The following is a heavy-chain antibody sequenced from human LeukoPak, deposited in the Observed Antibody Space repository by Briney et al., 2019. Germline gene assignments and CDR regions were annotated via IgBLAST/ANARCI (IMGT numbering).Heavy chain of an antibody. Sequence: GGSLRLSCAASGFTFSDYYMSWIRQAPGKGLEWVSYISSSGGTIYYADSVKGRFTISRDNAKNSLYLQMNSLRAEDTAVYYCARAAVVAASPIYYYYYGMDVWGQGTTVTVSS. V-gene: IGHV3-11*01. CDR2: ISSSGGTI. CDR3: ARAAVVAASPIYYYYYGMDV. J-gene: IGHJ6*02. D-gene: IGHD2-15*01. CDR1: GFTFSDYY.